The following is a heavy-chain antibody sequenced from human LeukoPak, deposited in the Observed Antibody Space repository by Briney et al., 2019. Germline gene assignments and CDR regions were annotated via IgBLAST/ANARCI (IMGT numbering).Heavy chain of an antibody. CDR1: GFTFSSYG. J-gene: IGHJ4*02. V-gene: IGHV3-33*08. CDR2: IWYDGSNK. Sequence: GGSLRLSCAASGFTFSSYGMHWVRQAPGKGLEWVAVIWYDGSNKYYADSVKGRFTISRDNSKNTLYLQMNSLRAEGTAVYYCAKYYVWGSYRGHFDYWGQGTLVTVSS. CDR3: AKYYVWGSYRGHFDY. D-gene: IGHD3-16*02.